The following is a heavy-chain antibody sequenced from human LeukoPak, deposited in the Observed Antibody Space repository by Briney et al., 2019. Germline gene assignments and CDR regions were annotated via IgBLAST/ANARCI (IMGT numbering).Heavy chain of an antibody. CDR1: GGSFSGYY. Sequence: SEILSLTCAVYGGSFSGYYWSWIRQPPGKGLECIGEINHSGSTNYNPSLKSRVTISVDTSKNQFSLKLSSVTAADTAVYYCARLSYCSGGSCRGRFRWFDPWGQGTLVTVSS. CDR3: ARLSYCSGGSCRGRFRWFDP. V-gene: IGHV4-34*01. D-gene: IGHD2-15*01. J-gene: IGHJ5*02. CDR2: INHSGST.